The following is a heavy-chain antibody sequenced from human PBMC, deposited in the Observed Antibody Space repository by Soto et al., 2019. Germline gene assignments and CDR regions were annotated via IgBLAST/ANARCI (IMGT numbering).Heavy chain of an antibody. CDR2: ISYDGSNK. J-gene: IGHJ4*02. V-gene: IGHV3-30*18. Sequence: GGSLRLSCAASGFTFSSYGMHWVRQAPGKGLEWVAVISYDGSNKYYADSVKGRFTISRDNSKNTLYLQMNSLRAEDTAVYYCAKGKYCSGGSCYYFDYWGQGTLVTVS. CDR3: AKGKYCSGGSCYYFDY. CDR1: GFTFSSYG. D-gene: IGHD2-15*01.